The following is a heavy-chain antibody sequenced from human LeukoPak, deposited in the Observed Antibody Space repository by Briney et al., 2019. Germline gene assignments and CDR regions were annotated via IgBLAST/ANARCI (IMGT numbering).Heavy chain of an antibody. J-gene: IGHJ5*02. CDR1: GFTFSSYW. V-gene: IGHV3-74*01. D-gene: IGHD3-10*01. CDR2: INSDGSST. CDR3: ARAVYYYGSGSYYNPSWFDP. Sequence: GGSLRLSCAASGFTFSSYWMHWVRQAPGKGLVWVSRINSDGSSTSYADSVKGRFTISRDNAKNTLYLQMNSLRAEDTAVYYSARAVYYYGSGSYYNPSWFDPWGQGTLVTVSS.